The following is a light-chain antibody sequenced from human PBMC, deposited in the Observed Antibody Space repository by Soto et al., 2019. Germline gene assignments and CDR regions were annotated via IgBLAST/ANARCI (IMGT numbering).Light chain of an antibody. CDR3: QQYDNLPSIT. CDR1: QDISNY. Sequence: DIQMTQSPSSLSASVGDRVTITCQASQDISNYLNWYQQKPGKAPKLLIYDASNLETGVPSRFSGSRSGTDFTFTISNLQPEDIATYACQQYDNLPSITFGHGTRLEIK. CDR2: DAS. J-gene: IGKJ5*01. V-gene: IGKV1-33*01.